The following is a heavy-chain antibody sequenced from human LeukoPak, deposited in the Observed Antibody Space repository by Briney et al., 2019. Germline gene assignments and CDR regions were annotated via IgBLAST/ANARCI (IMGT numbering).Heavy chain of an antibody. V-gene: IGHV4-31*03. CDR3: ARGGYCSGDSCYGAFDI. D-gene: IGHD2-15*01. J-gene: IGHJ3*02. Sequence: SETLSLTCTVSGGSFSSGTYYWSWIRQHPGKGLEWIGYIYNTGSTYYTPSLKSRLTISLDRSTNQFSLKLSSVTAADTGVYYCARGGYCSGDSCYGAFDIWGQGTMVTVSS. CDR1: GGSFSSGTYY. CDR2: IYNTGST.